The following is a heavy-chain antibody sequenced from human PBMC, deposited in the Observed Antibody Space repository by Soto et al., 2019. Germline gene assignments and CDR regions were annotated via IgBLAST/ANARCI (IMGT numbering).Heavy chain of an antibody. Sequence: PSETLSLTCAVSGGSITSNWWSWVRQPPGKGLEWIGEIHHSGSFNYNPSLRSRVTISIDKSKNQLSLKLTSVTAADTAVHYCVRNDWHRFDPWGQGTLVTVS. CDR2: IHHSGSF. CDR1: GGSITSNW. J-gene: IGHJ5*02. D-gene: IGHD3-9*01. CDR3: VRNDWHRFDP. V-gene: IGHV4-4*02.